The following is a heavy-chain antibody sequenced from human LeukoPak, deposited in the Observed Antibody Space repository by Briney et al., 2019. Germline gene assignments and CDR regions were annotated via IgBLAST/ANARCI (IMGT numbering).Heavy chain of an antibody. CDR1: GFTFSSYG. Sequence: GGSLRLSCAASGFTFSSYGMHWVRQAPGKGLEWVAFIRYDGSNKYYAESVKGRFTISRDKSKNTLYLQMNSLRAEDTAVYYCAKDPEKAPTARSSYIQHWGQGTLVTVSS. CDR2: IRYDGSNK. D-gene: IGHD2-2*01. V-gene: IGHV3-30*02. CDR3: AKDPEKAPTARSSYIQH. J-gene: IGHJ1*01.